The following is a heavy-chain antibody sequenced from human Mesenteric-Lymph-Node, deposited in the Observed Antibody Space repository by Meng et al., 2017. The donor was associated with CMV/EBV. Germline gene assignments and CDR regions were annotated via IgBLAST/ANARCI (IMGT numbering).Heavy chain of an antibody. CDR1: GFTFRSYA. CDR3: ARSHNYVLDV. CDR2: ISYDGSDK. Sequence: LSLTCAASGFTFRSYAIHWVRQAPGKGLEWVALISYDGSDKYYADSVQGRFTISRDNSQNTLFLEMNSLRAEDTAVYYCARSHNYVLDVWGQGTTVTVSS. V-gene: IGHV3-30-3*01. J-gene: IGHJ6*02.